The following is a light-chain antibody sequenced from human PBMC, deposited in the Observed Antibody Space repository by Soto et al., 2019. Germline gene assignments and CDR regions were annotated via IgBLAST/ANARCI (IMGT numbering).Light chain of an antibody. CDR3: QHYNSWPPWT. CDR1: QSISTN. CDR2: GAS. Sequence: IVMTQSPVTMSVSPGERATLSCRASQSISTNLAWYQQKPGQAPRLLIYGASTMATGIPARFSGGGSGTEFTLTISSLQSEDFAVYYCQHYNSWPPWTFGQGTKVETK. V-gene: IGKV3-15*01. J-gene: IGKJ1*01.